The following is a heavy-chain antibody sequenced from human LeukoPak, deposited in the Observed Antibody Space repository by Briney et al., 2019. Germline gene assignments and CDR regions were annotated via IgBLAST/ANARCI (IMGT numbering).Heavy chain of an antibody. J-gene: IGHJ3*02. CDR2: IIPIFGTA. V-gene: IGHV1-69*13. CDR1: GYTFTSYG. D-gene: IGHD5-18*01. Sequence: SVKVSCKASGYTFTSYGISWVRQAPGQGLEWMGGIIPIFGTANYAQKFQGRVTITADESTSTAYMELSSLRSEDTAVYYCAREIIQLYAFDIWGQGTMVTVSS. CDR3: AREIIQLYAFDI.